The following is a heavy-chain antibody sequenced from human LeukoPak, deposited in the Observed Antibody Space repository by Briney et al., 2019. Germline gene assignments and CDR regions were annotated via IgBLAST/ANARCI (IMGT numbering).Heavy chain of an antibody. V-gene: IGHV3-23*01. CDR2: ISGSGGST. CDR3: ARPLYSGSYYY. D-gene: IGHD1-26*01. J-gene: IGHJ4*02. CDR1: GFTFSTYA. Sequence: GGSLRLSCAASGFTFSTYAMSWVRQAPGKGLEWVSAISGSGGSTYYADSVKGRFTISRDNSKNTLYLQMNSLRAEDTAVYYCARPLYSGSYYYWGQGTLVTVSS.